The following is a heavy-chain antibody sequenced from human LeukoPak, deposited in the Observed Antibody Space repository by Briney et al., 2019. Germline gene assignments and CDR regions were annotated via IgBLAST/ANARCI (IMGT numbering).Heavy chain of an antibody. CDR2: ISNDGKNK. CDR1: GFTVSSNY. J-gene: IGHJ4*02. V-gene: IGHV3-30*03. CDR3: ARGLAYYYDSSAYFLDY. Sequence: GGSLRLSCAASGFTVSSNYMSWVRQAPGKGLEWVAVISNDGKNKYYADSVKGRFTISRDNSKNTLYLQMNSLRADDTAVYYCARGLAYYYDSSAYFLDYWGQGTLVTVSS. D-gene: IGHD3-22*01.